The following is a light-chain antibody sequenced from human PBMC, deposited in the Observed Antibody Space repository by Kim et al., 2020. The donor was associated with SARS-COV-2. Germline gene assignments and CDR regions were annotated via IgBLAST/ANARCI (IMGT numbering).Light chain of an antibody. V-gene: IGKV1-5*03. J-gene: IGKJ1*01. Sequence: ASVGDRVTITCQASQTVNHWLAWYQQKSGRAPKLLIYEASSLQTGVSSRFSGSGSGTEFTLTISSLQPNDSATYYCQQYDGFPVTFGQGTKVDIK. CDR3: QQYDGFPVT. CDR1: QTVNHW. CDR2: EAS.